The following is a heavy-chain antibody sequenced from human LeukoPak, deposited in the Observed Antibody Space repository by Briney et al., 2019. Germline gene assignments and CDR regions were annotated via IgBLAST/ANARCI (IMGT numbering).Heavy chain of an antibody. J-gene: IGHJ6*03. CDR1: GGTFSSYA. CDR3: ARVEQQLAYYYYMDV. Sequence: ASVKVSCKASGGTFSSYAISWVRQAPGQGLEWMGWISAYNGNTNYAQKLQGRVTMTTDTSTSSAYMELRSLRSDDTAVYYCARVEQQLAYYYYMDVWGKGTTVTVSS. CDR2: ISAYNGNT. V-gene: IGHV1-18*01. D-gene: IGHD6-13*01.